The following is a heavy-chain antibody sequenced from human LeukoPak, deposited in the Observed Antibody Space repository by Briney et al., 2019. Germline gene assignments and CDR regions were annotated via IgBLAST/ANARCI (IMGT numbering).Heavy chain of an antibody. Sequence: GGSLRLSCAASGFIFSSYEMNWVRQAPGKGLEWVSCISSHSRTTYNADSVKGRFTISRDNAKNSLYLQMNSLTAEDTAVYYCARLAPRIFYFDYWGQGTLVPVP. V-gene: IGHV3-48*03. D-gene: IGHD3-3*02. CDR2: ISSHSRTT. CDR1: GFIFSSYE. CDR3: ARLAPRIFYFDY. J-gene: IGHJ4*02.